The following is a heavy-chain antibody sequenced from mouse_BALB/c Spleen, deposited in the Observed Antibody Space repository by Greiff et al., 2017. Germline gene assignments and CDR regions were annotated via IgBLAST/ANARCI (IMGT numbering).Heavy chain of an antibody. CDR1: GFTFSSYA. D-gene: IGHD2-3*01. V-gene: IGHV5-6-5*01. J-gene: IGHJ4*01. Sequence: VQLKQSGGGLVKPGGSLKLSCAASGFTFSSYAMSWVRQTPEKRLEWVASISSGGSTYYPDSEKGRFTISRDNARNILYLQMSSLRSEDTAMYYCARGYDGYYDYAMDYWGQGTSVTVSS. CDR3: ARGYDGYYDYAMDY. CDR2: ISSGGST.